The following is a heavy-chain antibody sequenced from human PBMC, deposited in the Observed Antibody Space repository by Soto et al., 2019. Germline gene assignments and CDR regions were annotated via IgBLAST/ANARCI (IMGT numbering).Heavy chain of an antibody. CDR2: IWSDGSNK. D-gene: IGHD2-2*02. J-gene: IGHJ4*02. CDR1: GFTFSSYG. V-gene: IGHV3-33*01. CDR3: ARPAYCNSASCYRLDY. Sequence: PGGSLRLSCAASGFTFSSYGMNWVRQAPGKGLEWVAVIWSDGSNKDYTDSVKGRFAISRDNSKNTLYLEMNSLRAEDTAVYFCARPAYCNSASCYRLDYWGQGTLVTVSS.